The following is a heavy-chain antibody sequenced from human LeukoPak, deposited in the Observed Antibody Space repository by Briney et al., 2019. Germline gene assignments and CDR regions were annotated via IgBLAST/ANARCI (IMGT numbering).Heavy chain of an antibody. CDR3: ARVLERWLQESPVDY. D-gene: IGHD5-24*01. J-gene: IGHJ4*02. CDR2: ISYDGSNK. CDR1: GFTFSSYA. V-gene: IGHV3-30*01. Sequence: GGSLRLSCAAPGFTFSSYAMHWVRQAPGKGREWVAVISYDGSNKYYADSVKGRFTISRDNSKNTLYLQMNSLRAEDTAVYYCARVLERWLQESPVDYWGQGTLVTVSS.